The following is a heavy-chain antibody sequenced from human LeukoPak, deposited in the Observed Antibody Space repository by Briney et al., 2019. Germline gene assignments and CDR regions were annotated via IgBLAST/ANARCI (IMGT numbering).Heavy chain of an antibody. Sequence: SETLSLTCAVYGGSFSGYYWSWLRQPPGKGLEWIGEINHSGSTNYNPSLKSRVTISVDTSKNQFSLKLSSVTAADTAVYYCARGPPRRYCSSTSCPIWGGSGRYYYGMDVWGQGTTVIVSS. CDR3: ARGPPRRYCSSTSCPIWGGSGRYYYGMDV. D-gene: IGHD2-2*01. CDR2: INHSGST. CDR1: GGSFSGYY. V-gene: IGHV4-34*01. J-gene: IGHJ6*02.